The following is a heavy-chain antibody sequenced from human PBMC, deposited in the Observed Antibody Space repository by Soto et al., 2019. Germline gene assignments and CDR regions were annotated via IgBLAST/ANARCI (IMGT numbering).Heavy chain of an antibody. Sequence: GGSLRLSCAASGFTFSDAWMNWVRQAPGKGLEWVGRIQSNTDGGTTDYAAPVKGRFTISTDESKNIMYLQMDSLETEDTAMYFCSTIPLGYCGAITCYASFDNWGQGTLVTVSS. J-gene: IGHJ4*02. V-gene: IGHV3-15*07. D-gene: IGHD2-2*01. CDR1: GFTFSDAW. CDR2: IQSNTDGGTT. CDR3: STIPLGYCGAITCYASFDN.